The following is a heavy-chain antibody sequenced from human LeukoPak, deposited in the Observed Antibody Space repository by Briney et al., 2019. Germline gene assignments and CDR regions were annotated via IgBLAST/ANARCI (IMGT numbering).Heavy chain of an antibody. CDR1: GFTFSSYW. D-gene: IGHD2-21*01. J-gene: IGHJ4*02. CDR3: ARELSQIVWGGLDY. Sequence: PGGSLRLSCAASGFTFSSYWMHWVRQAPGKGLEWVAVIQNDASTRNYVDSVKGRFTISRDNSENTVFLQMDSLRVEDTAVYYCARELSQIVWGGLDYGGQGTLVSVSS. V-gene: IGHV3-30*03. CDR2: IQNDASTR.